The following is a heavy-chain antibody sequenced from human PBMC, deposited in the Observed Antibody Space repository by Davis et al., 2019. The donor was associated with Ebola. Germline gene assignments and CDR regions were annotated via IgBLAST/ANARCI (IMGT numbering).Heavy chain of an antibody. V-gene: IGHV1-3*01. J-gene: IGHJ4*02. CDR1: GYIFTSYA. Sequence: ASVKVSCKASGYIFTSYAIHWVRQAPGQRLEWMGWIDADNGNTKYSQRFQGRVTITRDTSASTAYMELSSLRSGDTAVYFCARDEFDYWGQGTLVTVSS. CDR3: ARDEFDY. CDR2: IDADNGNT.